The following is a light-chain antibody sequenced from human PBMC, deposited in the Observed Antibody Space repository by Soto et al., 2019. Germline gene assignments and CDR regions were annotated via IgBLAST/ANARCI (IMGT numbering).Light chain of an antibody. Sequence: DIQMTQSPSTLPATVGERVTITCRASQSISSWLAWYQQKPGKAPKLLMYKAFTLETGVPSRFSGSGSGTEFTLTINSLQPDDFATYFCHQYNSYSGWTFGQGTKVDNK. CDR2: KAF. CDR3: HQYNSYSGWT. V-gene: IGKV1-5*03. J-gene: IGKJ1*01. CDR1: QSISSW.